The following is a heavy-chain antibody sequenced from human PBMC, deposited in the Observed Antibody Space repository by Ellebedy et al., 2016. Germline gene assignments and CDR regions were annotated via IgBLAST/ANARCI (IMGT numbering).Heavy chain of an antibody. J-gene: IGHJ4*02. Sequence: GESLKISXAASGFAFSNYWMSWVRQAPGKGLEWVAVISYDGSNKYYADSVKGRFTISRDNSKNTLYLQMNSLRAEDTAVYYCAKDPSVGELSLYLGYFDYWGQGTLVTVSS. V-gene: IGHV3-30*18. D-gene: IGHD3-16*02. CDR3: AKDPSVGELSLYLGYFDY. CDR1: GFAFSNYW. CDR2: ISYDGSNK.